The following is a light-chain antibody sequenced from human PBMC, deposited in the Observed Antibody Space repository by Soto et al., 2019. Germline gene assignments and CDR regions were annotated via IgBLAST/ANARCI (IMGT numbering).Light chain of an antibody. Sequence: DIVLTQSPDSLAVSLGERATINCKSSPSVLSSSDNKNYLAWFQQKPGQPPKLLIYWASTRESGVPDRFSGSGSGKDFTLTISSLQAEDVAVYYCHQHYSCPLTFGGGTKVEIK. CDR1: PSVLSSSDNKNY. J-gene: IGKJ4*01. CDR2: WAS. V-gene: IGKV4-1*01. CDR3: HQHYSCPLT.